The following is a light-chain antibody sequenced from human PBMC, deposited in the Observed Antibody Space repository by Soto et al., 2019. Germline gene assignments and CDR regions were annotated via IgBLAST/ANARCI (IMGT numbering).Light chain of an antibody. V-gene: IGLV2-14*01. CDR2: EVI. J-gene: IGLJ3*02. CDR1: SSDVGGYNY. CDR3: SSYTSSATWV. Sequence: QSVLTQPASVSGSPGQSITISCTGTSSDVGGYNYVSWYQQHPGKAPKLMIYEVINRPSGVSNRFSGSKSGNAASLTISGLQAEDEADYYCSSYTSSATWVFGGGTKLTVL.